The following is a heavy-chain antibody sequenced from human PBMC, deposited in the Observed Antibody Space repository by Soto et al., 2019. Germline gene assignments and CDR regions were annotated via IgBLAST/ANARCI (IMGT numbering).Heavy chain of an antibody. Sequence: ASVNVSCTAPGYTFTSYAFSWVRQAPGQGLEWMGWISAYNGDTNYAQRLQGRVTMTTDTSTSTAYMELRNLRSDDTAVYYCARDLQRSMTAADGSSWCQGTVVTVS. CDR3: ARDLQRSMTAADGSS. V-gene: IGHV1-18*01. D-gene: IGHD6-13*01. CDR1: GYTFTSYA. J-gene: IGHJ5*02. CDR2: ISAYNGDT.